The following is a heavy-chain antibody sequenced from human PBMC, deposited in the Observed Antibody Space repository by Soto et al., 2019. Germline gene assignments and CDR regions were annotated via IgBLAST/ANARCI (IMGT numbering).Heavy chain of an antibody. CDR3: VKDRVPGAYGNYYGMDV. CDR1: GFTFNNSG. J-gene: IGHJ6*02. Sequence: LRLSCRVSGFTFNNSGMHWVRQAPGKGLEWMAVISYDGSDKYYADSVKGRVIISRDNSKNTLNLEMNSLRAEDTAIYYCVKDRVPGAYGNYYGMDVWGQGTTVTVSS. D-gene: IGHD5-12*01. CDR2: ISYDGSDK. V-gene: IGHV3-30*18.